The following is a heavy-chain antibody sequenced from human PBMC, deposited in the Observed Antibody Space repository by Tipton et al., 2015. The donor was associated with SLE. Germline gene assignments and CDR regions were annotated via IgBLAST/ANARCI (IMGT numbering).Heavy chain of an antibody. Sequence: GSLRLSCAASGFTFSDYYMSWIRQAPGKGLEWISYISTSGSITYYTDSVKGRFTISRDNAKNSLSLQMSSLRGEDTAVYFCARGKRGAVAGAAPFDYWGQGTLVTVSS. CDR1: GFTFSDYY. D-gene: IGHD6-19*01. J-gene: IGHJ4*02. V-gene: IGHV3-11*04. CDR3: ARGKRGAVAGAAPFDY. CDR2: ISTSGSIT.